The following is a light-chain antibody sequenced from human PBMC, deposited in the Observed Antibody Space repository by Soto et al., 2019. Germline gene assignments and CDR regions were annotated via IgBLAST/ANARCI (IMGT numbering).Light chain of an antibody. V-gene: IGLV2-14*01. CDR2: EVS. CDR1: SSDVGGYNY. Sequence: QSALTQPASVSGSPGQSITISCTGTSSDVGGYNYVSWYQQHPGKAPKLMIYEVSNRPSGVSNRFSGSKSGTTASLTISGLQAEDEADYYCSSYTSSSTSLVFGGGTKVTVL. J-gene: IGLJ2*01. CDR3: SSYTSSSTSLV.